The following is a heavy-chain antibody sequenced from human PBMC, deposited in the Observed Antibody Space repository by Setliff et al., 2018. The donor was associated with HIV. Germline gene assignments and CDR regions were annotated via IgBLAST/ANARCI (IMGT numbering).Heavy chain of an antibody. V-gene: IGHV1-2*02. Sequence: ASVKVSCKAPGYTFTDYYIHWVRQAPGQGLEWMGWIYPNTGGTNYAQKFQGRVTMTRDTSISTAYMELSRLRSDDTAVYYCARITVDTAMVYDYWGQGALVTGSS. J-gene: IGHJ4*02. CDR3: ARITVDTAMVYDY. D-gene: IGHD5-18*01. CDR2: IYPNTGGT. CDR1: GYTFTDYY.